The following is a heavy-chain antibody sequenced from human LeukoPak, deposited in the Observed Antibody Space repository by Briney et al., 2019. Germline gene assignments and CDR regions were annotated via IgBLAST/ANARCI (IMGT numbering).Heavy chain of an antibody. V-gene: IGHV3-64*01. D-gene: IGHD6-19*01. Sequence: GGSLRLSCAASGFTFSNFAMHWVRQAPGKGLEYISTISSDGGSTYYANSVKGRFNISRDNSKNTLYLQMGSLRAEDMAVYYCARPIAVASYLPDCWGQGTLVTVSS. CDR1: GFTFSNFA. J-gene: IGHJ4*02. CDR3: ARPIAVASYLPDC. CDR2: ISSDGGST.